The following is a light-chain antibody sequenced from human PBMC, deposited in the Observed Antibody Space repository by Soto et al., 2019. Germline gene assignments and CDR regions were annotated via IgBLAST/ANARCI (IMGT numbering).Light chain of an antibody. CDR3: QLSNSHSDA. J-gene: IGKJ1*01. V-gene: IGKV1-5*03. CDR2: KAS. CDR1: QTISSW. Sequence: HISQSPSTLYVSVGDRVTITCRSSQTISSWLAWYQQKPGKASKLLIYKASTLKSGVPSRFSGSGSGTEFTLTIISLQPDDFTPYYCQLSNSHSDAFGHGTKVDI.